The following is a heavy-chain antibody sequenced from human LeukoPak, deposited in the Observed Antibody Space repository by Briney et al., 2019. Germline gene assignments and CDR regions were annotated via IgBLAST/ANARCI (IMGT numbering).Heavy chain of an antibody. D-gene: IGHD4-11*01. V-gene: IGHV3-20*04. Sequence: GGSLRLSCAASGFTFDDYGMSWVRQAPGKGLEWVSGINWNGGSTGYADSVKGRFTISRDNAKNSLYLQMNSLRAEDTALYYCARVIHYSNFSGLSGVYYYYYMDVWGKGTTVTVSS. J-gene: IGHJ6*03. CDR1: GFTFDDYG. CDR2: INWNGGST. CDR3: ARVIHYSNFSGLSGVYYYYYMDV.